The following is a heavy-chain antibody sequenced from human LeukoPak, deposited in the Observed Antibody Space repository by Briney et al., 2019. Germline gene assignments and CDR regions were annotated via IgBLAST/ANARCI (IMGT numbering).Heavy chain of an antibody. CDR2: ITGSGAGT. CDR3: GKDRPNYYDSSGHYYRRNGDY. CDR1: GFTFGSYA. Sequence: GGSLRLSCAASGFTFGSYAMSWVRQAPGKGLEWVSSITGSGAGTYYADSVKGRFTISRDNSENTLYLQMNSLRAEDTAVYYCGKDRPNYYDSSGHYYRRNGDYWGQGTQVTVSS. J-gene: IGHJ4*02. D-gene: IGHD3-22*01. V-gene: IGHV3-23*01.